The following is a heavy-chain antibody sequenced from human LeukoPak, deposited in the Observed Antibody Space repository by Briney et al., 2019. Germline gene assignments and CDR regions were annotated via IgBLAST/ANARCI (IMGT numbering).Heavy chain of an antibody. D-gene: IGHD4-17*01. CDR2: ISGSGGST. CDR3: AKRATVTTYFTRWHYYFDY. Sequence: PGGSLRLSCAASGFTFSSYAMSWVRQAPGKGLEWVSAISGSGGSTYYADSVKGRFTISRDNSKNTLYLQMNSLRAEDTAVYYCAKRATVTTYFTRWHYYFDYWGQGTLVTVSS. J-gene: IGHJ4*02. CDR1: GFTFSSYA. V-gene: IGHV3-23*01.